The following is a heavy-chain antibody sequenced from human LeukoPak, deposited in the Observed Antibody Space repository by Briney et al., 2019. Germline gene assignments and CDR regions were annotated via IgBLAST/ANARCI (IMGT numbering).Heavy chain of an antibody. V-gene: IGHV3-23*01. J-gene: IGHJ3*02. D-gene: IGHD6-13*01. CDR1: GFTFSSYA. Sequence: TGGSLRLSCAASGFTFSSYAMSWVRQAPGKGLEWVSAISGSGGSTYYADSVKGRFTISRDNSKNTLYLQMNSLRAEDTAVHYCAKDLRTDSSSWYPRDEIAFDIWGQGTMVTVSS. CDR2: ISGSGGST. CDR3: AKDLRTDSSSWYPRDEIAFDI.